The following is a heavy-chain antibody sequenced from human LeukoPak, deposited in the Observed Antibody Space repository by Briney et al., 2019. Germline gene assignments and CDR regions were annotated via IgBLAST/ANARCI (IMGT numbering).Heavy chain of an antibody. Sequence: SETLPLTCTVSGGSISSGSYYWSWIRQPAGKGLEWIGRIYTSGSTNYNPSLKSRVTISVDTSKNQFSLKLSSVTAADTAAYYCARGRGSNYDFWSGYYTGVFDYWGQGTLVTVSS. D-gene: IGHD3-3*01. CDR2: IYTSGST. J-gene: IGHJ4*02. V-gene: IGHV4-61*02. CDR3: ARGRGSNYDFWSGYYTGVFDY. CDR1: GGSISSGSYY.